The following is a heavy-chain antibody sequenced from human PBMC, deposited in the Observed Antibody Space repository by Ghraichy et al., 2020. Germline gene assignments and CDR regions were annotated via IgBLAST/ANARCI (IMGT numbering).Heavy chain of an antibody. CDR2: IYRGGET. CDR1: GLTVSNNY. CDR3: ARVARFVDTTMVEYYYYYALDV. J-gene: IGHJ6*02. V-gene: IGHV3-53*04. Sequence: GGSLRLSCAASGLTVSNNYMTWVRQAPGKGLEWVSVIYRGGETYYADSVKGRFIISRHNSKNTLFLEMNSLRADDTAVYYCARVARFVDTTMVEYYYYYALDVWGQGTTVTVSS. D-gene: IGHD5-18*01.